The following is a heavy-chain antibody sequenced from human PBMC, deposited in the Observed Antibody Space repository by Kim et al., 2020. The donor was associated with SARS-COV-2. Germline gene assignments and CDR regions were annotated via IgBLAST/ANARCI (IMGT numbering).Heavy chain of an antibody. Sequence: SVKGRFTISRDNSKNTLYLKMNSLRAEDTAVYYCAKDSYYGSGSYYPASYWGQGTLVTVSS. D-gene: IGHD3-10*01. J-gene: IGHJ4*02. V-gene: IGHV3-30*02. CDR3: AKDSYYGSGSYYPASY.